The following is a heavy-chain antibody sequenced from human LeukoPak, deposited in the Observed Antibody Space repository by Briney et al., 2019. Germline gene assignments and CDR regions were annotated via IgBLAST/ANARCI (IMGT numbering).Heavy chain of an antibody. V-gene: IGHV3-23*01. Sequence: PGGSLRLSCAASGFTFSSYAMSWVRQAPGKGLEWVSAISGSGGSTYYADSVRGRFTISRENSMNTLYLQMNSLRAEDTAVYYCAKDRNYYDVINAFDIWGQGTMVTVSS. CDR3: AKDRNYYDVINAFDI. CDR1: GFTFSSYA. J-gene: IGHJ3*02. D-gene: IGHD3-22*01. CDR2: ISGSGGST.